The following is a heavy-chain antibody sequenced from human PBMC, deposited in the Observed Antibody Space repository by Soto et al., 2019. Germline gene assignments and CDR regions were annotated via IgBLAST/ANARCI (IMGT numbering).Heavy chain of an antibody. CDR1: GGSISSSSYY. CDR2: IYYSGST. CDR3: AREIAAAGDY. J-gene: IGHJ4*02. Sequence: QLQLQESGPGLVKPSETLSLTCTVSGGSISSSSYYWAWIRQPPGKGLEWIGSIYYSGSTYYNPSLQSRVTISVDTSKNQFSLRLSSVTAADTAVYYCAREIAAAGDYWGQGTLVTVSS. V-gene: IGHV4-39*01. D-gene: IGHD6-13*01.